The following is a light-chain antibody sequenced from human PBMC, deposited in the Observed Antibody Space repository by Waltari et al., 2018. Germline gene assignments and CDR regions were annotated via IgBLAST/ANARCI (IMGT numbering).Light chain of an antibody. J-gene: IGKJ3*01. CDR3: QQSYSSPRGFT. CDR1: QSISSY. CDR2: AAS. Sequence: DIQMTQSPSSLSASVGDRVTITCRASQSISSYLNWYQQKPGKAPKLLIYAASSLQSGVPSRFSGSGSGTEFTLTISGLQPEDFAIYYCQQSYSSPRGFTFGPGTKVDIK. V-gene: IGKV1-39*01.